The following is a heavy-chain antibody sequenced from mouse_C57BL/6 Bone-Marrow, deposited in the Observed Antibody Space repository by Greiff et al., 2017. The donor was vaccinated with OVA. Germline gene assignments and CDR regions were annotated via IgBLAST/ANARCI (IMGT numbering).Heavy chain of an antibody. V-gene: IGHV2-5*01. CDR1: GFSLTSYG. CDR2: IWRGGST. D-gene: IGHD2-4*01. CDR3: AKRNYDYGYAMDY. J-gene: IGHJ4*01. Sequence: QVHVKQSGPGLVQPSQSLSITCTVSGFSLTSYGVHWVRQSPGKGLEWLGVIWRGGSTDYNAAFMSRLSITKDNSKSQVFFKMNSLQADDTAIYYCAKRNYDYGYAMDYWGQGTSVTVSS.